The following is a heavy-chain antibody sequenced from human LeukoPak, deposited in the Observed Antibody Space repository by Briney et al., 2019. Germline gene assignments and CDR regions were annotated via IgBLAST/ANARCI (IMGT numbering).Heavy chain of an antibody. Sequence: GGSLRLSCAASGFTFSSYGMHWVRQAPDKRPEWVAVISYDGSKTFYADSLKGRFTISRDNSKNTLYLQMNSLRAEDTAVYYCARYYGMDVWGQGTTVTVSS. CDR2: ISYDGSKT. CDR1: GFTFSSYG. V-gene: IGHV3-30*03. J-gene: IGHJ6*02. CDR3: ARYYGMDV.